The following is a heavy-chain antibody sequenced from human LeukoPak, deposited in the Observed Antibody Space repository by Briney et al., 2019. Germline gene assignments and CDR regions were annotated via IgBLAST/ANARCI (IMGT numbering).Heavy chain of an antibody. V-gene: IGHV3-53*01. Sequence: GGSLRLSCAASGFTVSTNYMTWGRQAPGKGLEWVSVIYSGGSTYYADSVKGRFTISRDNSKNTLYLQMNSLRAEDTAMYYCARYEVSNWFDPWGQGTLVTVSS. J-gene: IGHJ5*02. CDR1: GFTVSTNY. D-gene: IGHD3-10*01. CDR2: IYSGGST. CDR3: ARYEVSNWFDP.